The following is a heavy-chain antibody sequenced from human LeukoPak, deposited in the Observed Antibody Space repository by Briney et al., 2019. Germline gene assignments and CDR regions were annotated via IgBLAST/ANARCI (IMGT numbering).Heavy chain of an antibody. V-gene: IGHV4-39*01. D-gene: IGHD2-15*01. CDR3: ARHSKRGYCSGASCYRL. J-gene: IGHJ4*02. Sequence: SETLSLTCTVSRGSISSSSYYWGWIRQAPGKGLEWVGRISYSGNTYSSPSLKSRLTMSVDTSMNQFSLKLRSVTAADTAVYYCARHSKRGYCSGASCYRLWGQGTLVAVSA. CDR1: RGSISSSSYY. CDR2: ISYSGNT.